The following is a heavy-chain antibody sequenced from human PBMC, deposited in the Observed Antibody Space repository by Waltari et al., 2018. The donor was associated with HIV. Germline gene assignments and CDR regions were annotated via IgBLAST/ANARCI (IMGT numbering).Heavy chain of an antibody. CDR3: ARVGESNQDYYYYGMDV. V-gene: IGHV4-59*01. J-gene: IGHJ6*02. D-gene: IGHD3-16*01. CDR1: GGSISSYY. CDR2: IYYSGST. Sequence: QVQLQESGPGLVKPSETLSLTCTVSGGSISSYYWSWIRQPPGKGLEWIGYIYYSGSTNHHPSLKSRVTISVDTSKNQFSLKLSSVTAADTAVYYCARVGESNQDYYYYGMDVWGQGTTVTVSS.